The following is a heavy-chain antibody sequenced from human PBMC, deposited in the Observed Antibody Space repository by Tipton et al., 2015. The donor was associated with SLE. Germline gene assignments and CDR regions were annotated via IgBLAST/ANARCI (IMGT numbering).Heavy chain of an antibody. Sequence: QSGAEVKKPGASVKVSCKTSGYTFTNYFVHWVRQAPGQGLEWVGMINPSGGSISYAQKFQGRVTVTRDTSTSTVYMELSSLISEDTAVYHCARSRRGRAFDIWGQGTMITVS. J-gene: IGHJ3*02. D-gene: IGHD2-2*01. CDR2: INPSGGSI. CDR1: GYTFTNYF. V-gene: IGHV1-46*01. CDR3: ARSRRGRAFDI.